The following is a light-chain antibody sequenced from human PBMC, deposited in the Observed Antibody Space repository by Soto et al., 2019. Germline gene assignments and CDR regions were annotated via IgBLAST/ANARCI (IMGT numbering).Light chain of an antibody. Sequence: QSALTQPASVSGSPGQSITISCTGTSSDVGGYTYVSWYQQRPGKAPKLMIYEVSNRPSGVSNRFSGSKSGNTASLTISGLQAEDEADYYCSSYTSSSTPLVFGNGTKVTVL. V-gene: IGLV2-14*01. J-gene: IGLJ1*01. CDR3: SSYTSSSTPLV. CDR2: EVS. CDR1: SSDVGGYTY.